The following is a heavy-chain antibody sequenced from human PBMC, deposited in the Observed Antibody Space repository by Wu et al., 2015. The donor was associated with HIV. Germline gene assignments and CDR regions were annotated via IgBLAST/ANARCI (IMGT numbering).Heavy chain of an antibody. V-gene: IGHV1-69*13. CDR3: ARDLSASGWGYYGMDV. CDR1: GATFTSYA. J-gene: IGHJ6*02. D-gene: IGHD6-19*01. CDR2: LIPMYGTA. Sequence: QVQLLQSGAEVKNPGSSVRVSCKASGATFTSYALSWVRQAPGQGLEWMGRLIPMYGTANYAQKFQGRVTITADESTSTAYMELSSLRSEDTAVYYCARDLSASGWGYYGMDVWGQGTTVTVS.